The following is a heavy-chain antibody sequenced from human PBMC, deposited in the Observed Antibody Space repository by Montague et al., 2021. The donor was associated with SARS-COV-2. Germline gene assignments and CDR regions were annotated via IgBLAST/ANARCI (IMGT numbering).Heavy chain of an antibody. D-gene: IGHD3-22*01. CDR2: INHSGSI. Sequence: SETLSLTCIVSGGSISSGGYYWSWIRQPPGKGLEWIGEINHSGSINYNPSLKSRVTISVDTSKNQFSLKLSSVTAADTAVYYCARVPDYYDSSGYYLDAFDIWGQGTMVTVSS. V-gene: IGHV4-39*07. CDR3: ARVPDYYDSSGYYLDAFDI. CDR1: GGSISSGGYY. J-gene: IGHJ3*02.